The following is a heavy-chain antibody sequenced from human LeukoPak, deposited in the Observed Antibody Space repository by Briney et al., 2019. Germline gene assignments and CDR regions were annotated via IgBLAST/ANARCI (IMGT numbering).Heavy chain of an antibody. V-gene: IGHV4-34*01. CDR3: AATTEGRFDAFDI. D-gene: IGHD4-17*01. Sequence: SSETLSLTCAVYGGSFSGYYWSWIRQPPGKGLEWIGEINHSGSTNYNPSLKSRVTISVDTSKNQFSLKLSSVTAADTAVYYCAATTEGRFDAFDIWGQGTMVTVSS. CDR1: GGSFSGYY. CDR2: INHSGST. J-gene: IGHJ3*02.